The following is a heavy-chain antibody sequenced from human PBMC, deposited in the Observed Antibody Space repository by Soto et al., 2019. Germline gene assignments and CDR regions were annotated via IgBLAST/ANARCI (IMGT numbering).Heavy chain of an antibody. CDR2: INHSGST. Sequence: SETLSLTCAVYGGSFSGYYWSWIRQPPGKGLEWIGEINHSGSTNYNPSLKSRVTISVDTSKNQFSLKLSSVTAADTAVYYCARGLGYCSSTSCYTYMDVWGKGTTVTVSS. V-gene: IGHV4-34*01. CDR3: ARGLGYCSSTSCYTYMDV. CDR1: GGSFSGYY. D-gene: IGHD2-2*02. J-gene: IGHJ6*03.